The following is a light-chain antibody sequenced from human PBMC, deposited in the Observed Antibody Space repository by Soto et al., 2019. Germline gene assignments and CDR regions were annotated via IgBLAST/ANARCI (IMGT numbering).Light chain of an antibody. V-gene: IGLV1-44*01. Sequence: QSVLTQPPSASEAPGQRVTISCSGSDSNIGNNYVYWYQQLPGTAPTLLIYNTNQRPSGVPERFSASRSGTSASLAISGLQSEDEADYFCASWEDSLNVYVLGTGTKLTVL. CDR1: DSNIGNNY. CDR2: NTN. CDR3: ASWEDSLNVYV. J-gene: IGLJ1*01.